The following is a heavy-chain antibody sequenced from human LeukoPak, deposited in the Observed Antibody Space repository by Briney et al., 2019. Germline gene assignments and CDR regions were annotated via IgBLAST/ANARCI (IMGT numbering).Heavy chain of an antibody. V-gene: IGHV3-23*01. CDR3: AKDEAMIVVVTVDY. J-gene: IGHJ4*02. Sequence: GRSLRLSCTASGFTFSGYGMHWVRQAPGKGLEWVSAISGSGGSTYYADSVKGRFTISRDNSKNTLYLQMNSLRAEDTAVYYCAKDEAMIVVVTVDYWGQGTLVTVFS. CDR2: ISGSGGST. CDR1: GFTFSGYG. D-gene: IGHD3-22*01.